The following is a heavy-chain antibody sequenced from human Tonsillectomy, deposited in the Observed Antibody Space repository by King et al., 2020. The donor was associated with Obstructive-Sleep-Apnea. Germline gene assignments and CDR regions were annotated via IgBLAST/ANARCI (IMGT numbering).Heavy chain of an antibody. J-gene: IGHJ4*02. D-gene: IGHD4-17*01. CDR3: VREDYGDFECAY. Sequence: QLQESGPGLVKPSETLSLTCTVSGGSISSSDYYWGWIRQPPGKGLEWIGSIYYIGSTYYNPSHKSRVTISLDTSKNHFSLRLSSVTAADTAVYYCVREDYGDFECAYWGQGTLVTVSS. V-gene: IGHV4-39*07. CDR2: IYYIGST. CDR1: GGSISSSDYY.